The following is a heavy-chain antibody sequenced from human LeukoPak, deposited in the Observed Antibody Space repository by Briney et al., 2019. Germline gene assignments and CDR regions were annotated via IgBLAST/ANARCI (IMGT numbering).Heavy chain of an antibody. J-gene: IGHJ6*03. Sequence: SETLSLTCTVSGGSISSGSYYWSWIRQPAGKGLEWIGRIYTSGSTNYNPSLKSRVTISVDTSMNQFSLKLSSVTAADTAVYYCARDQEAYCSSTSCYEYYYYMDVWGKGTTVTISS. CDR2: IYTSGST. CDR3: ARDQEAYCSSTSCYEYYYYMDV. V-gene: IGHV4-61*02. CDR1: GGSISSGSYY. D-gene: IGHD2-2*01.